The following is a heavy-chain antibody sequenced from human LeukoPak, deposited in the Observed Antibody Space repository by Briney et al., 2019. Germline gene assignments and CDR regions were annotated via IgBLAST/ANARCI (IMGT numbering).Heavy chain of an antibody. V-gene: IGHV3-7*01. CDR3: ARRNTDY. J-gene: IGHJ4*02. CDR2: IKQDGSEK. CDR1: GFTFSSYW. Sequence: EGSLRLSCAASGFTFSSYWTSWVRPAPGKGREWEANIKQDGSEKYYVDSVKGRLTISKDNAKNSLYLQMNSLRAEDTAVYYCARRNTDYWGQGTLVTVSS.